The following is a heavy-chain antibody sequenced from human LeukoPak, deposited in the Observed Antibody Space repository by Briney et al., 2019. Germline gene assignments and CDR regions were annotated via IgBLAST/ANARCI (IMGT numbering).Heavy chain of an antibody. V-gene: IGHV3-48*04. CDR1: GFTFSSYS. CDR2: ISSSSSTI. Sequence: GGSLRLSCAASGFTFSSYSMNWVRQAPGKGLEWVSYISSSSSTIYYADSVKGRFTISRDNAKNSLYLQMNSLRAEDTAVYYCAREGEGYCSSTSCYSDNWFDPWGQGTLVTVSS. J-gene: IGHJ5*02. D-gene: IGHD2-2*02. CDR3: AREGEGYCSSTSCYSDNWFDP.